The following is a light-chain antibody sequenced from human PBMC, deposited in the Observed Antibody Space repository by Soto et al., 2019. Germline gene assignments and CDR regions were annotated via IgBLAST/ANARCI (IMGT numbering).Light chain of an antibody. CDR2: GAS. CDR3: QQYNNWPLT. V-gene: IGKV3-15*01. Sequence: EIVMTQSPATLSVSPGERATLSCRASQSVSSNLAWYQQKPGQAPRLLIYGASTRATGIPARFSGSGSGTEFTLTISSLQSEDFPVYYCQQYNNWPLTVGGGTKVDIK. CDR1: QSVSSN. J-gene: IGKJ4*01.